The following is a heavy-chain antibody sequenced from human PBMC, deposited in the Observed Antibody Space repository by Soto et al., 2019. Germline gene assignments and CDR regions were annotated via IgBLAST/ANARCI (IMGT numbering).Heavy chain of an antibody. CDR1: GFIFSDFV. D-gene: IGHD2-8*01. CDR3: ARPRLTNYYYFGMDV. J-gene: IGHJ6*02. CDR2: ISTDGLNK. V-gene: IGHV3-30*03. Sequence: QVQLVESGGGVVQPGRSLRLSCAASGFIFSDFVMHWVRQAPGKGLEWVAVISTDGLNKYYADSVRGRLTVSRDDSKSTLYLQMNSLRVEDTAVYYCARPRLTNYYYFGMDVWGQGTTVTVSS.